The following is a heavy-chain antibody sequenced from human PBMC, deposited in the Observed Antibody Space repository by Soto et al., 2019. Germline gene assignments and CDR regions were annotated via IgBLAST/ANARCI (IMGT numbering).Heavy chain of an antibody. CDR2: IKTKSDGGTT. Sequence: EVQLVESGGGLVKPGGSLRLSCAASGFTFSNAWMSWVRQAPGKGLEWVGRIKTKSDGGTTDYAAPVKGRFTISRDDSKTTLYLQMNSLKPVDSAVYYCTTGGYKWNDHPEDYWGQGTLVTVSS. J-gene: IGHJ4*02. CDR1: GFTFSNAW. D-gene: IGHD1-20*01. CDR3: TTGGYKWNDHPEDY. V-gene: IGHV3-15*01.